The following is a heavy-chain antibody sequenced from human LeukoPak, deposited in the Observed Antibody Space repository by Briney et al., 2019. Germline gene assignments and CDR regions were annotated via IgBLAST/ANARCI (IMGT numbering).Heavy chain of an antibody. J-gene: IGHJ3*02. D-gene: IGHD3-22*01. V-gene: IGHV4-61*02. CDR3: ARGPYSYDSSGAFDI. CDR2: ISSSGGT. CDR1: GDSISSGDYY. Sequence: SQTLSLTCTVSGDSISSGDYYWSWIRQPAGKGLEWIGRISSSGGTNYNPSLKSRVTISVDTSKNQFSLKLSSVTAADTAVYFCARGPYSYDSSGAFDIWGQGTMVTVSS.